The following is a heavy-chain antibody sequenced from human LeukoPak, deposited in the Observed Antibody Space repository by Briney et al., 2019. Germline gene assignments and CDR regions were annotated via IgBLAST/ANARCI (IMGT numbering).Heavy chain of an antibody. CDR2: INPDSGGT. CDR3: AREPASSARWYYFDY. J-gene: IGHJ4*02. V-gene: IGHV1-2*02. D-gene: IGHD5-24*01. CDR1: GYTFTGNY. Sequence: ASVKVSCKASGYTFTGNYLHWVRQAPGQGLEWMGWINPDSGGTNYAQKFQGRVTMTRDTSISTAHMELSRLRSDDTAVYYCAREPASSARWYYFDYWGQGTLVTVSS.